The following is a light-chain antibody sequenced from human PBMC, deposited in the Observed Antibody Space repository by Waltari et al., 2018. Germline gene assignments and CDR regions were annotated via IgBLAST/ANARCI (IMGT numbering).Light chain of an antibody. V-gene: IGKV1-39*01. Sequence: QMTQSPSSLSASVGDRVTIACRASQSISTYLNWYRHKPGKAPELLIFAASSLQSGVPSRFSGSGSGTDFTLTISSLQAEDFATYYCQQSYTPPPTFGQGTRVDIK. CDR2: AAS. CDR1: QSISTY. CDR3: QQSYTPPPT. J-gene: IGKJ1*01.